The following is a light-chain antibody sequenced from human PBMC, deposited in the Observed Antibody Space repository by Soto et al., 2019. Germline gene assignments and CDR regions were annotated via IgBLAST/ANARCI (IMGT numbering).Light chain of an antibody. CDR1: SSDVGAYNY. CDR3: SSYTNHTTGI. CDR2: DVS. V-gene: IGLV2-14*01. Sequence: QSVLTQPPSASGTPGQRVTISCTGTSSDVGAYNYVCWYQQHPGKAPKLLIYDVSDRPSGISNRFSGSKSGNTASLLISGLQAEDEADYYCSSYTNHTTGIFGTGTKLTVL. J-gene: IGLJ1*01.